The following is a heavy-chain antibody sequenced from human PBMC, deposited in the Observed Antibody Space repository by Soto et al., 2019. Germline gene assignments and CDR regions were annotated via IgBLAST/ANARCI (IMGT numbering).Heavy chain of an antibody. D-gene: IGHD3-22*01. V-gene: IGHV3-48*03. CDR2: ISSNGSTI. Sequence: LRXSCAGSVCTFSSYEMNWVRQAPGKGLEWVSYISSNGSTIYYADSVKGRFTISRDNAKNSLYLQMNGLRADDTAVYYCARDSRYFDTSDYFDSWGQGTLATVSS. J-gene: IGHJ4*02. CDR1: VCTFSSYE. CDR3: ARDSRYFDTSDYFDS.